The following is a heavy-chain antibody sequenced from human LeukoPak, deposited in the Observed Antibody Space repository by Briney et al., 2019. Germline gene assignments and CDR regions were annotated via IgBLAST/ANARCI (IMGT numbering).Heavy chain of an antibody. CDR1: GYTFTDYY. J-gene: IGHJ4*02. D-gene: IGHD3-3*01. CDR3: APSITIFGVVMGLAY. V-gene: IGHV1-2*02. Sequence: GASVKVSCKTSGYTFTDYYMHWVRQAPGQGLEWMGWINPNSGGTNYAQKFQGRVTMTRDTSISTAYMELSRLRSDDTAVYYCAPSITIFGVVMGLAYWGQGTLVTVSS. CDR2: INPNSGGT.